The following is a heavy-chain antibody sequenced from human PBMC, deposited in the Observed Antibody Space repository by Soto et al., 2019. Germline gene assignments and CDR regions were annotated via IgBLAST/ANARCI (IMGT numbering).Heavy chain of an antibody. J-gene: IGHJ6*02. CDR3: ARAASEAVACTSGMDV. CDR1: GGSISSSNW. V-gene: IGHV4-4*02. CDR2: IYHSGST. D-gene: IGHD6-19*01. Sequence: PSETLSLTCAVSGGSISSSNWWSWVRQPPGKGLEWIGEIYHSGSTNYNPSLKSRVTISVDKSKNQFSLKLSSVTAADTAVYYCARAASEAVACTSGMDVWGQGTTVTVSS.